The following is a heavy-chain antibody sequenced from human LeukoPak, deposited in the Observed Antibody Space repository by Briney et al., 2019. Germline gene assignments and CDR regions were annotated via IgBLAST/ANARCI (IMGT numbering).Heavy chain of an antibody. CDR2: LSGSGVST. CDR3: ARGSGGWNYEDY. CDR1: GFTFSSYA. J-gene: IGHJ4*02. V-gene: IGHV3-23*01. Sequence: GGSLRLSCAASGFTFSSYAMSWVRQAPGKGLEWVSALSGSGVSTYYADSVKGRFTISRDNAKNSLYLQMNSLRAEDTAVYYCARGSGGWNYEDYWGQGTLVTVSS. D-gene: IGHD1-7*01.